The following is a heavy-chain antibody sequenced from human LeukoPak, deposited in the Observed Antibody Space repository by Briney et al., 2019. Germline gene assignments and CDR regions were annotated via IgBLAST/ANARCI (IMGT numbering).Heavy chain of an antibody. V-gene: IGHV1-69*05. CDR1: GGTFSSYA. Sequence: SVKVSCKASGGTFSSYAISLVRQAPGQGLEWMGGIIPIFGTANYAQKFQGRVTITTDESTSTAYMELSSLRSEDTAVYYCARSVTAAGSKSGLFDYWGQGTLVTVSS. J-gene: IGHJ4*02. D-gene: IGHD6-13*01. CDR2: IIPIFGTA. CDR3: ARSVTAAGSKSGLFDY.